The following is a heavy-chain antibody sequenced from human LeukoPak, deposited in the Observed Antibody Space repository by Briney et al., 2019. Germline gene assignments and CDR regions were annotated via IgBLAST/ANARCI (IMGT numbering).Heavy chain of an antibody. D-gene: IGHD6-13*01. V-gene: IGHV4-4*07. J-gene: IGHJ5*02. CDR2: IYTSGST. CDR1: GGSISSYY. Sequence: SETLSLTCTVSGGSISSYYWSWIRQPAGKGLVWIGRIYTSGSTNYNPSLKSRVTMSVDTSKNQFSLKLSSVTAADTAVYYCAREPYSSSWNNWFDPWGQGTLVTVSS. CDR3: AREPYSSSWNNWFDP.